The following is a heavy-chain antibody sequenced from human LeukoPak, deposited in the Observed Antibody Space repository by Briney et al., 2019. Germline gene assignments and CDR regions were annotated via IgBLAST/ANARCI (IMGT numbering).Heavy chain of an antibody. CDR2: INPNSGGT. V-gene: IGHV1-2*02. CDR3: AADPRYYDSSGPLGY. J-gene: IGHJ1*01. Sequence: ASVTVSCTASGYTFTGYYMHWVRQAPGQGLEWMGWINPNSGGTNYAQKFQGRVTMTRDTSISTAYMELSRLRSEDTAVYYCAADPRYYDSSGPLGYWGQGTLVTVSS. CDR1: GYTFTGYY. D-gene: IGHD3-22*01.